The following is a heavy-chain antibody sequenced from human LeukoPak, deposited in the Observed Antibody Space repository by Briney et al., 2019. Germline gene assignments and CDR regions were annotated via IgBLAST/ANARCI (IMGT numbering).Heavy chain of an antibody. Sequence: SETLSLTCSVSGDSITYFYWSWIRQPPGKGLEWIGYIYYSGSIDYNPSLRSRVTMSIDTSKNQFSLKLNSVTAADTAVYYCAGLVLTYAFDVWGQGTMVTVSS. CDR3: AGLVLTYAFDV. J-gene: IGHJ3*01. V-gene: IGHV4-59*01. CDR1: GDSITYFY. CDR2: IYYSGSI. D-gene: IGHD4/OR15-4a*01.